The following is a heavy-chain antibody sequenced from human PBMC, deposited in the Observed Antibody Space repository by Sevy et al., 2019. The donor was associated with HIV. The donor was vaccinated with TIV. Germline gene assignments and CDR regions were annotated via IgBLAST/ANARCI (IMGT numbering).Heavy chain of an antibody. J-gene: IGHJ4*02. CDR2: IWFDGSNI. CDR1: GFTINSYA. V-gene: IGHV3-33*08. Sequence: GGSLRLSCAVSGFTINSYAVNWVRQAPGKGLEWVADIWFDGSNIHYADSVRGRFTISRDNSKNTLSLQMSSLRAEDTAVYYCARERTYLFDYCGQGTLVTVSS. CDR3: ARERTYLFDY.